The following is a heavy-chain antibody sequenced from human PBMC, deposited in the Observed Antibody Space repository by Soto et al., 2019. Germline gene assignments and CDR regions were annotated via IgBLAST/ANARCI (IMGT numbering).Heavy chain of an antibody. D-gene: IGHD5-18*01. Sequence: EVQLVESGGGLVQPGGSLRLSCAASGFTVSSNYMSWVRQAPGKGLEWVSVIYSGGSAYYADSVKGILTISRDNSKNTLYLQMNSLRAEDTAVYYCARHGYSYGGGYFDYWGQGTLVTVSS. CDR1: GFTVSSNY. CDR3: ARHGYSYGGGYFDY. J-gene: IGHJ4*02. CDR2: IYSGGSA. V-gene: IGHV3-66*04.